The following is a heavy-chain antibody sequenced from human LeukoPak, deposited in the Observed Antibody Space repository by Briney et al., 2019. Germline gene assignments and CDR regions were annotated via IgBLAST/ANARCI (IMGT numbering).Heavy chain of an antibody. CDR2: IWYDGSNK. V-gene: IGHV3-33*01. D-gene: IGHD2-15*01. J-gene: IGHJ4*02. CDR1: GFTFSSYG. Sequence: GGSLRLSCAASGFTFSSYGMHWVRQAPGKGLEWVAVIWYDGSNKYYADPVKGRFTISRDNSKDTLYLQMNSLRAEDTAVYYCARVHVVVAATTTVGGGFDYWGQGTLVTVSS. CDR3: ARVHVVVAATTTVGGGFDY.